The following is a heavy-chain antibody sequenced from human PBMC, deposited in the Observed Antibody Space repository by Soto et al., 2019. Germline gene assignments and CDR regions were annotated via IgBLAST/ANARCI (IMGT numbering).Heavy chain of an antibody. V-gene: IGHV1-8*01. Sequence: ASVKVSCKASGYTFTSYDINWVRQATGQGLEWMGWMNPNSGNTGYAQKFQGRVTMTRNTSISTAYMELSSLRSEDTAVYYCSRSRLGELSPNLDYWGQGTLVTVSS. CDR2: MNPNSGNT. CDR3: SRSRLGELSPNLDY. D-gene: IGHD3-16*02. J-gene: IGHJ4*02. CDR1: GYTFTSYD.